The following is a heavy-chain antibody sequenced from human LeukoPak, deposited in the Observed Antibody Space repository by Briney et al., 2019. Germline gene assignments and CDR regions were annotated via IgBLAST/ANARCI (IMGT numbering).Heavy chain of an antibody. D-gene: IGHD6-13*01. CDR3: ARAVKYSSWYGLYYYYYMDV. V-gene: IGHV1-18*01. Sequence: GASVKVSCKASGYTFTSYGISWVRQAPGQGLEWMGWISAYNGNTNYAQKLQGRVTMTTDTSTSTAYMELRSLRSDDTAVYYCARAVKYSSWYGLYYYYYMDVWGKGTTVTISS. J-gene: IGHJ6*03. CDR2: ISAYNGNT. CDR1: GYTFTSYG.